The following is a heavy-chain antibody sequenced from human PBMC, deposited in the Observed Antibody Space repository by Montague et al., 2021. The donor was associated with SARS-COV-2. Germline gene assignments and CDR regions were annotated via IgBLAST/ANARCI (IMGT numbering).Heavy chain of an antibody. CDR2: IYFSGST. Sequence: SETLSLTCTVSGDSISNYNWSWIRQPPGEGLEWIAYIYFSGSTXXXPSXXXRVPISVITSRNQLSLRLRSVTAADTAVYYCARHSGYYDRSGYYDYWGQGTLVTVSS. D-gene: IGHD3-22*01. J-gene: IGHJ4*02. CDR3: ARHSGYYDRSGYYDY. CDR1: GDSISNYN. V-gene: IGHV4-59*08.